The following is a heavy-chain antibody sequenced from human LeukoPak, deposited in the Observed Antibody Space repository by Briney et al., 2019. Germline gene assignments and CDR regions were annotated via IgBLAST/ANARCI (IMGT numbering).Heavy chain of an antibody. CDR2: IIPIFGTA. CDR1: GGTFSSYA. CDR3: ARASQMATIPHYFDY. V-gene: IGHV1-69*13. D-gene: IGHD5-24*01. Sequence: SVTVSCKASGGTFSSYAISWVRQAPGQGLEWMGGIIPIFGTANYAQKFQGRVTITADESTSTAYMELSSLRSEDTAVYYCARASQMATIPHYFDYWGQGTLVTVSS. J-gene: IGHJ4*02.